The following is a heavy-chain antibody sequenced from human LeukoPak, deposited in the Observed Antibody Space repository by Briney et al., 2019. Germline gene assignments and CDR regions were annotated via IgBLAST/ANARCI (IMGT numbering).Heavy chain of an antibody. CDR1: GGSISSGGYY. CDR2: IYYSGST. V-gene: IGHV4-31*03. Sequence: PSETLSLTCTVSGGSISSGGYYWSWIRQHPGKGLEWIGYIYYSGSTYYKPSLKSRVTISVDTSKNQFSLKLSSVTAADTAVYYCARAQRIIAVAGHYGMDVWGQGTTVTVSS. D-gene: IGHD6-19*01. CDR3: ARAQRIIAVAGHYGMDV. J-gene: IGHJ6*02.